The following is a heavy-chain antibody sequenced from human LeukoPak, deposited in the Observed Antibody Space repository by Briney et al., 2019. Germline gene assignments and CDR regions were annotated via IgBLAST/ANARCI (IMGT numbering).Heavy chain of an antibody. D-gene: IGHD2-15*01. Sequence: ASVKVSCKASGDTFTGYYMHWVRQAPGQGLEWMGWINPNSGGTNYAQQFQGRVTMTRDTSISTAYMELSRLRSDETAVYYCARDIVDNWFDPGGEGTLVTVSS. CDR2: INPNSGGT. V-gene: IGHV1-2*02. CDR1: GDTFTGYY. J-gene: IGHJ5*02. CDR3: ARDIVDNWFDP.